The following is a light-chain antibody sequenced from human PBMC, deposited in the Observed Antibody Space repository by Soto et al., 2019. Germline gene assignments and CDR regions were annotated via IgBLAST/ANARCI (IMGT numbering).Light chain of an antibody. V-gene: IGLV2-14*01. J-gene: IGLJ3*02. CDR3: SSYTSTNSWV. CDR2: DVS. Sequence: QSALTQSASVSGSPGQSITISCTGTSSDVGGYNYVSWYQQHPGKAPKLIIYDVSNRPSGVSTRFSGSKSGNTASLTISGLQAEDEAEYSCSSYTSTNSWVFGGGTQLNVL. CDR1: SSDVGGYNY.